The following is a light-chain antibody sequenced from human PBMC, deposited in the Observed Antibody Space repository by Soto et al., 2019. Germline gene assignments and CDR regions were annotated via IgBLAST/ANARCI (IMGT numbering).Light chain of an antibody. CDR3: SSYRRGSTYV. Sequence: QSALTQPASVSGSPGQSITVSCTGTSSDVGGYNYVSWYQQHPGKAPRLMIYDVTNRPSGVSNRFSGSKSGNTASLTISGLQAEDEADYYCSSYRRGSTYVFGTG. V-gene: IGLV2-14*01. J-gene: IGLJ1*01. CDR1: SSDVGGYNY. CDR2: DVT.